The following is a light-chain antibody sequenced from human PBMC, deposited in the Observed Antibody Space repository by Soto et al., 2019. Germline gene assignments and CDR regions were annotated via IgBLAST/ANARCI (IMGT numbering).Light chain of an antibody. V-gene: IGKV1-27*01. J-gene: IGKJ5*01. CDR3: QKYSSVIT. CDR1: QGISNF. CDR2: AAS. Sequence: DIQMTQSPSSLSASVGDRVTITCRASQGISNFLAWYQQKPGKVPKLLISAASTLQSGVPSRFSGSGSGTDFTLTSTILQPEDVATYYCQKYSSVITFGQGTRLEIK.